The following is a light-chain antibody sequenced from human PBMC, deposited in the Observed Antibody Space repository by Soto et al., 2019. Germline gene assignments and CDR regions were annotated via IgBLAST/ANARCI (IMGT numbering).Light chain of an antibody. CDR1: QSVSSSY. V-gene: IGKV3-20*01. CDR2: GAS. Sequence: EIVLTQSPGTLSLSPGERATLSCRASQSVSSSYLAWYQQKPGQAPRLLIYGASSRATGIPDRFSGSGSGTDFTLNISRLEPEDFAVYYCQQYGSSPDLYTFGQGTKLEIK. J-gene: IGKJ2*01. CDR3: QQYGSSPDLYT.